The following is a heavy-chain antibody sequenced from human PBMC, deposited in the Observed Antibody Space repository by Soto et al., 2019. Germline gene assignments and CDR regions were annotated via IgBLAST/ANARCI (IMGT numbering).Heavy chain of an antibody. CDR2: INHSGST. J-gene: IGHJ4*02. CDR3: ASQQLEGAYFDF. V-gene: IGHV4-34*01. D-gene: IGHD6-13*01. CDR1: GGSFSDYY. Sequence: PSETLSLTCAVYGGSFSDYYWSWIRQSPGKGLEWIGEINHSGSTHYNPSLKSRVTISVDTSKNQFSLSLSSVTVADTAVYYCASQQLEGAYFDFWGRGTLVTVSS.